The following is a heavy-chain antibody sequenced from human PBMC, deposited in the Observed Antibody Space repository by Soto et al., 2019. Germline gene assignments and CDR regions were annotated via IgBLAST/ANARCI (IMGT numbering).Heavy chain of an antibody. V-gene: IGHV4-34*01. J-gene: IGHJ6*02. D-gene: IGHD4-17*01. CDR2: INHSGST. Sequence: SETLSLTCAVYGGSFSGYYWSWIRQPPGKGLEWIGEINHSGSTNYNPSLKSRVTISVDTSKNQFSLKLSSVTAADTAVYYCARFWLRWRYYGMDVWCQGTTVTVSS. CDR1: GGSFSGYY. CDR3: ARFWLRWRYYGMDV.